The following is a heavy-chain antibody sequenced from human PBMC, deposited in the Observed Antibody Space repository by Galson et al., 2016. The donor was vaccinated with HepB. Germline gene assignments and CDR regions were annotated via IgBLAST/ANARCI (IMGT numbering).Heavy chain of an antibody. CDR1: GFTFGSYA. V-gene: IGHV3-30*04. Sequence: SLRLSCAASGFTFGSYAMHWVRQAPGKGLEWVAFILFDGSKKDYADSVKGRFTISRDNSQNTVSLQMNSLRGEDMAIYYWASFVPLPIWGQGTKVTVSS. J-gene: IGHJ3*02. CDR3: ASFVPLPI. CDR2: ILFDGSKK. D-gene: IGHD3-10*02.